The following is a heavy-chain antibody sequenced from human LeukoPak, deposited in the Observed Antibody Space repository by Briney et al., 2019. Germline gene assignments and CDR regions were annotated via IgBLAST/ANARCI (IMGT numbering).Heavy chain of an antibody. Sequence: TSETLSLTCSVSGDSISSHYKAWVRQSAGKGLEWIGRIYTTGSTNYNPSLKSRVTISVDTSNQFSLRLSSVTAADSAVYYCAIQRQRLESFHFYMDVWGKGTTVAV. CDR2: IYTTGST. CDR3: AIQRQRLESFHFYMDV. V-gene: IGHV4-4*07. J-gene: IGHJ6*03. D-gene: IGHD6-25*01. CDR1: GDSISSHY.